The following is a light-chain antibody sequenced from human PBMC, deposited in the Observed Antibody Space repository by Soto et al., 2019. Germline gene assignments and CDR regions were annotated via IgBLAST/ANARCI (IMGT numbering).Light chain of an antibody. CDR1: PGNRKG. Sequence: DIQENPAPFFLAASVGSKVPNNLPGSPGNRKGLGWYQQKPGKAPKRLIYAASSLQSGVPSRFSGSGSGTEFTLTISSLQPEDFATYYCLQHNSYPSPTFGGGTKVEIK. J-gene: IGKJ4*01. CDR3: LQHNSYPSPT. V-gene: IGKV1-17*01. CDR2: AAS.